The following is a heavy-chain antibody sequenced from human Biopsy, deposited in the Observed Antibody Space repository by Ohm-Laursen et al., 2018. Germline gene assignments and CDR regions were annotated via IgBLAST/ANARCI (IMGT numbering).Heavy chain of an antibody. J-gene: IGHJ4*02. Sequence: SETLSLTCSVSTISITNFGYQWDWIRQAPGKGLEWIGSVIYWGTTHYNPSLTSRVTISIDTSQSQFSMRLSSVTAADTAVYYCARRHNDGSGYHYFDYWGQGIRVSVSS. CDR3: ARRHNDGSGYHYFDY. D-gene: IGHD3-22*01. CDR1: TISITNFGYQ. CDR2: VIYWGTT. V-gene: IGHV4-39*01.